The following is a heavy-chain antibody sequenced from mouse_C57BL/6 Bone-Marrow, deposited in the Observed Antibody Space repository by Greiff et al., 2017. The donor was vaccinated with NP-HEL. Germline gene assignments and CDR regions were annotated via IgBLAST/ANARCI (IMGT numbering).Heavy chain of an antibody. D-gene: IGHD1-1*01. J-gene: IGHJ2*01. CDR3: ARGGFDYGSSYFDY. CDR1: GYTFTSYW. Sequence: QVQLQQPGAELVMPGASVKLSCKASGYTFTSYWMHWVKQRPGQGLEWIGEIDPSDSSTNYNQKFKGKSTLTVDKSSSTAYMQLSSLTSEDSAVYDCARGGFDYGSSYFDYGGKGTTLTVSS. V-gene: IGHV1-69*01. CDR2: IDPSDSST.